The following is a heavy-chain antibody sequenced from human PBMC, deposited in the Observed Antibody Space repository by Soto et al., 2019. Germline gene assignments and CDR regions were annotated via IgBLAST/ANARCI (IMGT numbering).Heavy chain of an antibody. D-gene: IGHD4-4*01. Sequence: TSETLSLTCAVSGGSISSGGYSWSWIRQPPGKGLEWIGYIYHSGSTYYNPSLKSRVTISVDRSKNQFSLKLSSVTAADTAVYYRARGIPDDYSNDPAGDWFDPWGQGTLVTVSS. V-gene: IGHV4-30-2*01. J-gene: IGHJ5*02. CDR3: ARGIPDDYSNDPAGDWFDP. CDR1: GGSISSGGYS. CDR2: IYHSGST.